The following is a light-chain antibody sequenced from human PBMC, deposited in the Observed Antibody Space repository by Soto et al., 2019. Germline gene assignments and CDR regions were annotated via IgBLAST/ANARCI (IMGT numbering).Light chain of an antibody. CDR2: DVT. J-gene: IGLJ2*01. CDR1: ISDVAGYNY. Sequence: QSALTQPRSVSGSPGQSVSISCTGTISDVAGYNYVPWYQHHPGKAPKLLISDVTKRPSWVPDRFSGSKSGNTASLTISELQAEDEADYYCSSYAGNNNLVFGGGTKLTVL. V-gene: IGLV2-11*01. CDR3: SSYAGNNNLV.